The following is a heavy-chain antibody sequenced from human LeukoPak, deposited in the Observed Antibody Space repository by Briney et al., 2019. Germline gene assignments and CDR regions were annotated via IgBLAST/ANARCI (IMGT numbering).Heavy chain of an antibody. Sequence: GGSLRLSCAASGFTFSSYAMSWVRQAPGKGLDWVAAISGSGGSTYYADSVKGRFTISRDNSKNTLYLQMNSLRAEDTALYYCAKDGVAGGARRPGSNDYWGQGTLVTVSS. V-gene: IGHV3-23*01. CDR2: ISGSGGST. CDR3: AKDGVAGGARRPGSNDY. CDR1: GFTFSSYA. J-gene: IGHJ4*02. D-gene: IGHD2-15*01.